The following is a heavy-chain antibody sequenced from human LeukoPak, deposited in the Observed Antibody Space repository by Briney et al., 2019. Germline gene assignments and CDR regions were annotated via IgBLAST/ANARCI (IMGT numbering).Heavy chain of an antibody. CDR2: ISYDGSNK. D-gene: IGHD2-2*01. CDR3: ARSSTRSYYMDV. V-gene: IGHV3-30*01. CDR1: GFTFSSCA. Sequence: GGSLRLSCAASGFTFSSCAMHWVRQAPGKGLEWVAVISYDGSNKYYADSVKGRFTISRDNSKNTLYLQMNSLRAEDTAVYYCARSSTRSYYMDVWGKGTTVTVSS. J-gene: IGHJ6*03.